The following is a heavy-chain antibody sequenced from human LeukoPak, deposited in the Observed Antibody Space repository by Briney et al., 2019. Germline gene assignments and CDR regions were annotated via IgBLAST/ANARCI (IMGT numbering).Heavy chain of an antibody. V-gene: IGHV4-34*01. Sequence: SETLSLTYAVYGGSFSGYYWSWIRQPPGKGLEWIGEITHTGGTDYNPSLKSRVTISVDTSKNQFSLSLSSVTAADTALYYCARGYSRGYSSGLNYWGQGTLVTVSS. CDR3: ARGYSRGYSSGLNY. D-gene: IGHD5-18*01. CDR2: ITHTGGT. J-gene: IGHJ4*02. CDR1: GGSFSGYY.